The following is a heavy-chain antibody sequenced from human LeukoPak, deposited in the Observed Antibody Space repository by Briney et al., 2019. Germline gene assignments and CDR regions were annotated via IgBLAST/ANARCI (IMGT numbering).Heavy chain of an antibody. D-gene: IGHD2-2*01. J-gene: IGHJ5*02. CDR2: IIPILGIA. Sequence: SVKVSCKASGGTFSSYAISWVRQAPGQGLEWMGRIIPILGIANYAQKFQGRVTITADKSTSTAYMELSSLRSEDTAVYYCARVAALGYCSSTSCYSQGWFDPWGQGTLVTVSS. CDR3: ARVAALGYCSSTSCYSQGWFDP. V-gene: IGHV1-69*04. CDR1: GGTFSSYA.